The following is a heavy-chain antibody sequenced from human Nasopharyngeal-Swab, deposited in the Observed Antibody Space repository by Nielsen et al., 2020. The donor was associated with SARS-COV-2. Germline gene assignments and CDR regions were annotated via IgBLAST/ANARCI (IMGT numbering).Heavy chain of an antibody. D-gene: IGHD3-22*01. CDR3: ASGYYYDSSGPQYGMDV. CDR2: IIPIFGTA. J-gene: IGHJ6*02. Sequence: WVRQAPGQGLEWMGGIIPIFGTANYAQKFQGRVTITADESTSTAYMELSSLRSEDTAVHYCASGYYYDSSGPQYGMDVWGQGTTVTVSS. V-gene: IGHV1-69*01.